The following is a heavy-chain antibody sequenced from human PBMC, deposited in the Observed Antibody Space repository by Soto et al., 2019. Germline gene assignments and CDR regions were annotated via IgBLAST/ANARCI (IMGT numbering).Heavy chain of an antibody. Sequence: EVHLVESGGGLLQPGGSLTLSCTASGFTLSNYWMHWVRQAPGNGLVWVSRTKSDGSGTSYTDSVKGRFTISRDNAYNTLYLQMSNLRAEDTAVYYCARGGFDYGPGRMDVWGKGTTVIVSS. V-gene: IGHV3-74*01. CDR1: GFTLSNYW. CDR3: ARGGFDYGPGRMDV. D-gene: IGHD3-10*01. J-gene: IGHJ6*04. CDR2: TKSDGSGT.